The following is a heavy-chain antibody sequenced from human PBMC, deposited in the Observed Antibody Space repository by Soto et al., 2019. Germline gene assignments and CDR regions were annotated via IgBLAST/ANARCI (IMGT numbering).Heavy chain of an antibody. D-gene: IGHD5-18*01. V-gene: IGHV1-69*12. CDR1: GGTFSSYA. CDR2: IIPIFGTA. Sequence: QVQLVQSGAEVKKPGSSVKVSCKASGGTFSSYAISWVRQAPGQGLEWMGGIIPIFGTANYAQKFQGRVTITADESTSTAYMELSSLRSEDTAVYYCVRGDTAMVGRYYYYYGMDVWGQGTTVTVSS. CDR3: VRGDTAMVGRYYYYYGMDV. J-gene: IGHJ6*02.